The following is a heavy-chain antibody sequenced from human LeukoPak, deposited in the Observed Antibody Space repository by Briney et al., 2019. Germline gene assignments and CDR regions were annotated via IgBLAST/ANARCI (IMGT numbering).Heavy chain of an antibody. J-gene: IGHJ4*02. CDR1: GLTFSDYW. D-gene: IGHD6-13*01. V-gene: IGHV3-7*04. CDR2: IKQDGSAK. Sequence: PGGSLRLSCAAAGLTFSDYWMTWVRQAPGKGLEWVANIKQDGSAKYYVDSVQGRFTISRDNAKNSLYLQMNSLRAEDTAKYYCVRQYNSSWLQFFDYWGQGTLVTVSS. CDR3: VRQYNSSWLQFFDY.